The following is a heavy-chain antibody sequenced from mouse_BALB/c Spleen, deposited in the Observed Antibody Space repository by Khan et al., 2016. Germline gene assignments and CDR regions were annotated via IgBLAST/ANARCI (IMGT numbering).Heavy chain of an antibody. D-gene: IGHD1-1*01. CDR2: IDPANGNT. V-gene: IGHV14-3*02. CDR1: GFNIKDTY. J-gene: IGHJ2*01. Sequence: VQLQQSGAELVKPGASVKLSCTASGFNIKDTYMHWVKQRPEQGLEWIGRIDPANGNTKYDPKFQGKATITADTSSNTAYLQLSSLTSEDTAVXYCARSRLRSYYFDYWGQGTTLTVSS. CDR3: ARSRLRSYYFDY.